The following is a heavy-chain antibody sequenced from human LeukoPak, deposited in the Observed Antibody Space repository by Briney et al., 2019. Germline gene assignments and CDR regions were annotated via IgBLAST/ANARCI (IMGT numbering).Heavy chain of an antibody. Sequence: ASVKVSCKASGYTFTGYYMHWVRQAPGQGLEWMGWINPNSGGTNYAQKFQGWVTMTRDTSISTAYMELSRLRSDDTAVYYCAREVDRVPAAIRVGFDPWGQGTLVTVSS. V-gene: IGHV1-2*04. CDR2: INPNSGGT. J-gene: IGHJ5*02. CDR1: GYTFTGYY. CDR3: AREVDRVPAAIRVGFDP. D-gene: IGHD2-2*02.